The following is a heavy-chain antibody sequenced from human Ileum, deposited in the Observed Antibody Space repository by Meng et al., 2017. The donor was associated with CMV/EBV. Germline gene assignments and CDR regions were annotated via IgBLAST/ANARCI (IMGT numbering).Heavy chain of an antibody. CDR2: MTPNGGHT. CDR1: NSD. J-gene: IGHJ5*02. D-gene: IGHD3-16*01. Sequence: NSDISWVRQATGQGLEWMGWMTPNGGHTGSAQKFQGGVTMTRNTSITTAYMGLSSLRSDDTAVYYCTRDLRGGYQGMGELRNNWFDPWGQGTLVTVSS. CDR3: TRDLRGGYQGMGELRNNWFDP. V-gene: IGHV1-8*01.